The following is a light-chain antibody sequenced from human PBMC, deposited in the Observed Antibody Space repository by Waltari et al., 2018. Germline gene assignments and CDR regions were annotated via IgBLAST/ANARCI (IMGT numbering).Light chain of an antibody. Sequence: QSVLTQPPSASGTPGQRVTISCSGNIANTGTHSVNWYQHLPGTAPKLLIYSNNQRPSGVPDRFSGSKSGTSASLAISGLQSEDEADYYCAAWDDSLNGLWVFGGGTKLTVL. CDR1: IANTGTHS. J-gene: IGLJ3*02. V-gene: IGLV1-44*01. CDR2: SNN. CDR3: AAWDDSLNGLWV.